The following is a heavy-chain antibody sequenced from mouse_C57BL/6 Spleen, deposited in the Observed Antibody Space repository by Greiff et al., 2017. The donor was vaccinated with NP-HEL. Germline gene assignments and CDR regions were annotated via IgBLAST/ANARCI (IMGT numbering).Heavy chain of an antibody. CDR3: SIIAAVVGPFAY. CDR1: GYTFTDYE. D-gene: IGHD1-1*01. V-gene: IGHV1-15*01. J-gene: IGHJ3*01. Sequence: QVQLQQSGAELVRPGASVTLSCTASGYTFTDYEMHWVKQTPVHGLEWIGAIDPENGGTAYNQKFKGKAILTADKSSSTAYMELRSLTSEDAAVYYCSIIAAVVGPFAYWGQGTLVTVSA. CDR2: IDPENGGT.